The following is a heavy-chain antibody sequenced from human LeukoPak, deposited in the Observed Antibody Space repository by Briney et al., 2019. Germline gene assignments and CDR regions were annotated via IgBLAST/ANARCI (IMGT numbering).Heavy chain of an antibody. CDR1: GFTFSSYE. CDR3: ARDPGQQLRVGWFDP. D-gene: IGHD6-13*01. V-gene: IGHV3-48*03. CDR2: ISSSGSTI. J-gene: IGHJ5*02. Sequence: GGSLRLSCAASGFTFSSYEMNWVRRAPGKGLEWVSYISSSGSTIYYADSVKGRFTISRDNAKNSLYLQMNSLRAEDTAVYYCARDPGQQLRVGWFDPWGQGTLVTVSS.